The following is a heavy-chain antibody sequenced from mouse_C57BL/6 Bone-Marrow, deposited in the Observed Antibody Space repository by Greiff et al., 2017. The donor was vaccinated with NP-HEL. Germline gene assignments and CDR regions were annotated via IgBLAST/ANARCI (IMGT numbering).Heavy chain of an antibody. Sequence: EVQLVESGGGLVQPGESLKLSCESNEYEFPSHDMSWVRKTPEKRLELVAAINSDGGSTYYPDTMERRFIISRDNTKKTLYLQMSSLRSEDTALYYCARQRGYGYDGHYYAMDYWGQGTSVTVSS. CDR3: ARQRGYGYDGHYYAMDY. CDR2: INSDGGST. J-gene: IGHJ4*01. V-gene: IGHV5-2*01. D-gene: IGHD2-2*01. CDR1: EYEFPSHD.